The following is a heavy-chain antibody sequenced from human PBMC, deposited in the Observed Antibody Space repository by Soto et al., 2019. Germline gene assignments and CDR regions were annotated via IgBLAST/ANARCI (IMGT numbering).Heavy chain of an antibody. V-gene: IGHV1-18*01. Sequence: SVKVSCKASGYTFTSYDINWVRQATGQGLEWMGWMNPNSGNTNYAQKLQGRVTMTTDTSTSTAYMELRSLRSDDTAVYYCARDFERVYYDSSGYYFVLVYWGQGTLVTVSS. J-gene: IGHJ4*02. CDR3: ARDFERVYYDSSGYYFVLVY. CDR1: GYTFTSYD. CDR2: MNPNSGNT. D-gene: IGHD3-22*01.